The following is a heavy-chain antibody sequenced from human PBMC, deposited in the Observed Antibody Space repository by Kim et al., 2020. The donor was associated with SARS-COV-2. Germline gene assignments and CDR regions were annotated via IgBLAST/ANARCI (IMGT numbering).Heavy chain of an antibody. CDR3: ARDPGAIVPGPDRGIDS. V-gene: IGHV3-48*03. D-gene: IGHD6-19*01. J-gene: IGHJ4*02. CDR2: ISVGGTTR. Sequence: GGSLRLSCIVSGFSFNFYEMNWVRQAPGRGLEWLSYISVGGTTRYYADSVKGRFTISRDNAKNSLYLQMNSLGAGDTAVYFCARDPGAIVPGPDRGIDSWGQGTLVTVSS. CDR1: GFSFNFYE.